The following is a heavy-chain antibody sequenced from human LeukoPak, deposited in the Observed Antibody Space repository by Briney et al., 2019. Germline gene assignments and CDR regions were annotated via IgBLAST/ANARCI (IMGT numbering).Heavy chain of an antibody. V-gene: IGHV3-74*01. CDR2: IYGDGSST. Sequence: PGGSLRLSCAASGFTFSSFWMHWVRQAPGKGLVWVALIYGDGSSTRYADSVKGRFTISRDNAKNTVYLQMNSPRVEDTAVYYCARVYETNGYLYWGQGSLVTVSS. CDR1: GFTFSSFW. CDR3: ARVYETNGYLY. D-gene: IGHD3-22*01. J-gene: IGHJ4*02.